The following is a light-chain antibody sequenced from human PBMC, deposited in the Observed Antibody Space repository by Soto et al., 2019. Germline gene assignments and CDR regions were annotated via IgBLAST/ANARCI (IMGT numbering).Light chain of an antibody. CDR2: DAS. CDR1: QSVSSN. J-gene: IGKJ5*01. CDR3: QQRSNAIT. V-gene: IGKV3-11*01. Sequence: EIVLTQSPATLCLSPGERATLSCRASQSVSSNLAWYQQTPGQAPRLLIYDASNRATGIPARFSASGSGTDFTITITGLEPEDLLVYDCQQRSNAITGGQAPRLEIK.